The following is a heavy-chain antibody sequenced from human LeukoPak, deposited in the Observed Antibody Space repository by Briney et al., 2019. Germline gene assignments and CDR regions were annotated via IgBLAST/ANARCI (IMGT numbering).Heavy chain of an antibody. D-gene: IGHD2/OR15-2a*01. V-gene: IGHV3-30*04. CDR3: AREVSGDGGYFDY. CDR1: GLTFSSYA. Sequence: GGSLRLSCAASGLTFSSYAMHWVRQAPGKGLEWVAVISYDGSNKYYADSVKGRFTISRDNSKNTLYLQMNSLRAEDTAVYYCAREVSGDGGYFDYWGQGTLVTVSS. J-gene: IGHJ4*02. CDR2: ISYDGSNK.